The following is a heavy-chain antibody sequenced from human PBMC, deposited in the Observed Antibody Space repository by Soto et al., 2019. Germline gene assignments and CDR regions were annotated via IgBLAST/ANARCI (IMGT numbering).Heavy chain of an antibody. D-gene: IGHD5-12*01. V-gene: IGHV4-31*03. CDR2: IYYSGST. J-gene: IGHJ4*02. Sequence: QVQLQESGPGLVKPSQTLSLTCTVSGGSISSGGYYWSWIRQHPGKGLEWIGYIYYSGSTYYNPSLNSRVTISVDTSKNQFSLKLSSVTAADTAVYYCARRPPGYSGYDRYFDYWGQGTLVTVSS. CDR3: ARRPPGYSGYDRYFDY. CDR1: GGSISSGGYY.